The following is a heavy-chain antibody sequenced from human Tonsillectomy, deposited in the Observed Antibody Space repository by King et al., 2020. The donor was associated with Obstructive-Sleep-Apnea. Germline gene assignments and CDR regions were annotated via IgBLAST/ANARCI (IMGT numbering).Heavy chain of an antibody. D-gene: IGHD2-2*01. Sequence: QLQESGPGLVKPSGTLSLTCAVSGGSISSSNWWSWVRQPPGKGLEWIGEIYHSGSTNYNPSLKSRVTISVDKSKNQFSLKLSSVTAADTAVYYCARDLVVPAAIANYYYYYGMDVWGQGTTVTVSS. V-gene: IGHV4-4*02. J-gene: IGHJ6*02. CDR1: GGSISSSNW. CDR3: ARDLVVPAAIANYYYYYGMDV. CDR2: IYHSGST.